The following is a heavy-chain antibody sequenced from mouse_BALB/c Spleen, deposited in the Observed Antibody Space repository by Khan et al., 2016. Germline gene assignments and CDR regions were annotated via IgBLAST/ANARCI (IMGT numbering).Heavy chain of an antibody. CDR1: GYSITSDYA. J-gene: IGHJ1*01. Sequence: VQLKQSGPGLVKPSQSLSLTCTVTGYSITSDYAWNWIRQFPGNKLEWMGYISYSGSTSYNPSLKSRISITRDTSKNQFFLQLNSVTTEDTATYYCARGHYYGCWYFDVWGAGTTVTVSS. V-gene: IGHV3-2*02. CDR2: ISYSGST. D-gene: IGHD1-2*01. CDR3: ARGHYYGCWYFDV.